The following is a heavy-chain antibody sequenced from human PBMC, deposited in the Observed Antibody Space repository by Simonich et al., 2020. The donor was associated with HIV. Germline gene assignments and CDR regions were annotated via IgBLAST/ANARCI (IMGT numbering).Heavy chain of an antibody. V-gene: IGHV4-38-2*01. J-gene: IGHJ4*02. Sequence: QVQLQESGPGLVKPSETLSLTCAVSGYSISSGNYWGWIRQPPGKGLVWIGTIYHRGSTYYNPSLKSRVTISIDTSKNQCSLKLSSVTAADTAVYYCARLKVVGTTNVLYYFDYWGQGTLVTVSS. CDR2: IYHRGST. CDR1: GYSISSGNY. D-gene: IGHD1-26*01. CDR3: ARLKVVGTTNVLYYFDY.